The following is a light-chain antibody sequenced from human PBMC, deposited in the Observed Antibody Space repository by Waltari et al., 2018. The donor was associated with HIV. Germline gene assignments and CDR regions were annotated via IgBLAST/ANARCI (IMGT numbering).Light chain of an antibody. CDR2: KDT. CDR3: QSAGGGGTYR. Sequence: SYDLTQPPSVSVSPGQTATISCSGDALSKEYTFWHQQKPGQAPLLLIYKDTERASGIPERFSGSTSGRIVTLTIYDVEPDDEADYYCQSAGGGGTYRFGGGTKLTVL. CDR1: ALSKEY. J-gene: IGLJ2*01. V-gene: IGLV3-25*03.